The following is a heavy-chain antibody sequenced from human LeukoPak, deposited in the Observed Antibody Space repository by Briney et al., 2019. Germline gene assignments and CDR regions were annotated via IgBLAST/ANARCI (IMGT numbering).Heavy chain of an antibody. CDR1: GFTFRSFG. V-gene: IGHV3-30*03. J-gene: IGHJ3*02. CDR3: ARDPIVVVTAIPHDAFDI. D-gene: IGHD2-21*02. Sequence: PGGSLRLSCAASGFTFRSFGMHWVRQAPGKGLEWVAVISYHGSNENYADSVKGRFTISRDNSKNTLYLQMNSLRAEDTAVYYCARDPIVVVTAIPHDAFDIWGQGTMVTVSS. CDR2: ISYHGSNE.